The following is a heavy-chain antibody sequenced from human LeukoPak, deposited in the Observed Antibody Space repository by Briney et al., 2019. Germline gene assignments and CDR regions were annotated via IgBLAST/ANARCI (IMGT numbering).Heavy chain of an antibody. V-gene: IGHV3-11*04. Sequence: GGSPRLSCAASGFTFSDNYMTWVRQAPGKGLEWLSYISGNGGVIQYADSVKGRFTISRDNAKNSLYLQMSSLRAEDTAVYYCARDANNWSDGPAIDAFDIWGQGTMVTVSS. CDR2: ISGNGGVI. CDR1: GFTFSDNY. D-gene: IGHD1-20*01. CDR3: ARDANNWSDGPAIDAFDI. J-gene: IGHJ3*02.